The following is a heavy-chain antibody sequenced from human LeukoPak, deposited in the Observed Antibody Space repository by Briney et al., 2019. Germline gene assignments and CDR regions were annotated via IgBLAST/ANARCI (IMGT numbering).Heavy chain of an antibody. Sequence: SETLSLTCTVSGDSFSSVTDYWAWIRQPPGKGLEWIASGDYSGGKYYNPSLESRVAISTDMSKSQISLKLTSVTGADTAVYYCARGLSSQYNSLHFDYWGQGTLVTVSS. J-gene: IGHJ4*02. CDR1: GDSFSSVTDY. V-gene: IGHV4-39*07. D-gene: IGHD5-24*01. CDR3: ARGLSSQYNSLHFDY. CDR2: GDYSGGK.